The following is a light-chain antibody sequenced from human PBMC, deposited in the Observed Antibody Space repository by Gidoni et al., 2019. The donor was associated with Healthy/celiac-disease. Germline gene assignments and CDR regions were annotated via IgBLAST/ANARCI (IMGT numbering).Light chain of an antibody. V-gene: IGKV3-20*01. CDR3: QQYGSSPQCS. CDR1: QSVSSSY. CDR2: CAS. J-gene: IGKJ2*04. Sequence: EIVLTQSPGTLSLSPGERATLPCRASQSVSSSYLAWYQQKPGQAPRRLIYCASSRATGIPDRFSGSGSGTDFTLTISRLEPEDFAVYYCQQYGSSPQCSFGQGTKLEIK.